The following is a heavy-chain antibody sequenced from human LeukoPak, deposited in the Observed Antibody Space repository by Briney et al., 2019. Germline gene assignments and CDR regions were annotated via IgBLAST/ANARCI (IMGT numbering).Heavy chain of an antibody. D-gene: IGHD6-6*01. Sequence: ASVKVSCKASGYTFMTYGISWVRQAPGQGLEWMGWISTFNGNTYYAQNPQGRLTMTTDTSTSTAYMELTNLRSDDTALYYCARDRYEDSSSRVFDYWGQGTLVTVSS. V-gene: IGHV1-18*01. CDR2: ISTFNGNT. CDR1: GYTFMTYG. J-gene: IGHJ4*02. CDR3: ARDRYEDSSSRVFDY.